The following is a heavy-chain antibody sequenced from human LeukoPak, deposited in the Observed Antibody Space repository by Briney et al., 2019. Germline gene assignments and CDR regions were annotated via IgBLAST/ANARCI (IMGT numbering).Heavy chain of an antibody. CDR1: GYSFTTYW. D-gene: IGHD3-10*01. J-gene: IGHJ3*02. Sequence: GESLKISCKASGYSFTTYWVAWVRQMPGKGLEWMGVIYPSDSDTRYSPSFQGQVTISADKSISTAYLQWSSLKASDTAMYYCASLHYYGSGSGAFDIWGQGTMVTVSS. V-gene: IGHV5-51*01. CDR3: ASLHYYGSGSGAFDI. CDR2: IYPSDSDT.